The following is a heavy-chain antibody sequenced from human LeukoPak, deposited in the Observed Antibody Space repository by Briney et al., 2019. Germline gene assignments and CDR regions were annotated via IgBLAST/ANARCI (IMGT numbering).Heavy chain of an antibody. CDR3: ARGGSRGYLY. CDR1: GYTFTGYY. D-gene: IGHD2-15*01. Sequence: ASVKVACQASGYTFTGYYMHWERQAPGQGLEWIGWINPNSGDTNYAHKFQGRVTMTTDPSINPTYMELSRLRTDDTAFYYRARGGSRGYLYWGQGALVTVSS. CDR2: INPNSGDT. V-gene: IGHV1-2*07. J-gene: IGHJ4*02.